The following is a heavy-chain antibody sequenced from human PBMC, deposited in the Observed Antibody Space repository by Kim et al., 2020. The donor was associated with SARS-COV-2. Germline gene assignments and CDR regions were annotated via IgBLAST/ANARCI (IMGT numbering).Heavy chain of an antibody. D-gene: IGHD5-12*01. J-gene: IGHJ6*02. Sequence: SVKVSCQASGGTFSSYGISWVRQAPGQGLEWMGAIIPIFGTANHAQKFQGRVTITADESTSTAYMELSSLRSEDTAVYYCARSSGSDSFYYYGMDVWGQ. V-gene: IGHV1-69*13. CDR2: IIPIFGTA. CDR1: GGTFSSYG. CDR3: ARSSGSDSFYYYGMDV.